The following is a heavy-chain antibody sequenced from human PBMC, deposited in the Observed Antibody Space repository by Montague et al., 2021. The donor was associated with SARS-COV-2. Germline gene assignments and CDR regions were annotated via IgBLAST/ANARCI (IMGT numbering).Heavy chain of an antibody. V-gene: IGHV3-23*01. D-gene: IGHD3-16*01. Sequence: SLRLSCAASGFTFSACAMNWVRQAPGKGLEWVSGISHSGDSAHFADSVEGRFSISRDDSKNTLYLQMNSLRADDTAVYYCAKDIWGYAGMDGWGQGTTVTVSS. J-gene: IGHJ6*02. CDR1: GFTFSACA. CDR3: AKDIWGYAGMDG. CDR2: ISHSGDSA.